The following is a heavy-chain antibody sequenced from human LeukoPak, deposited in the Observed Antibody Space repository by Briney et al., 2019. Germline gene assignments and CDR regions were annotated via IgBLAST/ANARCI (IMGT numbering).Heavy chain of an antibody. V-gene: IGHV4-34*01. CDR3: ARTLWELPNNFDY. CDR1: GGSFSGYY. D-gene: IGHD1-26*01. Sequence: SETLSLTCAVYGGSFSGYYWSWIRQPPGKGLEWIGSIYYSGSTYYNPSLKSRVTISVDTPKNQFSLKLSSVTAADTAVYYCARTLWELPNNFDYWGQGTLVTVSS. J-gene: IGHJ4*02. CDR2: IYYSGST.